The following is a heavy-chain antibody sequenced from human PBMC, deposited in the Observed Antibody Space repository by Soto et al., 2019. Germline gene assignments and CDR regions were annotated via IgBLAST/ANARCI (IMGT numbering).Heavy chain of an antibody. V-gene: IGHV3-23*01. D-gene: IGHD1-7*01. CDR3: VTERRNYEFDY. CDR1: GFAFRDFA. J-gene: IGHJ4*02. Sequence: PGGSLRLSCAASGFAFRDFAMIWVRQAPGKGLEWVSAITGSGSSTYNADSVKGRFSISRDNSKNTMYLQMNSLRAEDTAMYYCVTERRNYEFDYWGQGILVTVSS. CDR2: ITGSGSST.